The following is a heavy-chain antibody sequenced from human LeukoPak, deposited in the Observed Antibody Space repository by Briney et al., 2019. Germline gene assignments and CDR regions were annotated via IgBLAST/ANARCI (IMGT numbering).Heavy chain of an antibody. V-gene: IGHV4-59*01. CDR3: ARARHDMSSWCDP. D-gene: IGHD3-9*01. CDR1: GGSISSYY. Sequence: SETLSLTCTVSGGSISSYYWSWIRQPPGKGLEWIGYIYYSGSTNYNPSLKSRVTIPVDTSKNQFSLKLSSVTAADTAVYCCARARHDMSSWCDPWGQGTLVTVSS. J-gene: IGHJ5*02. CDR2: IYYSGST.